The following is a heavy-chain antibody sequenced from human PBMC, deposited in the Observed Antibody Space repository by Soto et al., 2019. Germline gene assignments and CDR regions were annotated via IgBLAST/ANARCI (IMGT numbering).Heavy chain of an antibody. Sequence: RSCAASGFNFGSERIHGVRQAPGKGLEWVAVIWYDGSNKYYADSVKGRFTISRDNSKNTLYLQMNSLRAEDSAVYYCARESTGSYISWFDPWGQGT. CDR2: IWYDGSNK. V-gene: IGHV3-33*01. D-gene: IGHD3-10*01. CDR3: ARESTGSYISWFDP. J-gene: IGHJ5*02. CDR1: GFNFGSER.